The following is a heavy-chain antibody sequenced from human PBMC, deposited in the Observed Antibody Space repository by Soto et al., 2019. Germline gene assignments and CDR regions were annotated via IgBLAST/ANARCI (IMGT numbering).Heavy chain of an antibody. CDR3: AGGSGSHGYVYGMDV. Sequence: PGGSLRLSCAVFGFPFDDYGMSWVRQAPWKGLEWVSGINSDGSSTSYADSVKGRFTISRDNAKNTLYLQMNSLRAEDTAVYYCAGGSGSHGYVYGMDVWGQGTTVTVSS. CDR1: GFPFDDYG. V-gene: IGHV3-20*04. CDR2: INSDGSST. D-gene: IGHD2-15*01. J-gene: IGHJ6*02.